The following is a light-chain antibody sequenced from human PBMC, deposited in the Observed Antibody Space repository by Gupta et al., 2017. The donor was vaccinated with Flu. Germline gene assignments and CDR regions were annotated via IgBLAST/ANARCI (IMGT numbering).Light chain of an antibody. Sequence: DVVMTQSPLSLSVTLGQPASISCRSSQSRVYSDGNTVLHWFHQRPGQSPRRLIHLGSRRDSGVPDRCSGSGSGTEFTLKISSVEAEDVGTYYCRQGEHWPRAFGQGTKVEIK. CDR2: LGS. V-gene: IGKV2-30*01. CDR1: QSRVYSDGNTV. CDR3: RQGEHWPRA. J-gene: IGKJ1*01.